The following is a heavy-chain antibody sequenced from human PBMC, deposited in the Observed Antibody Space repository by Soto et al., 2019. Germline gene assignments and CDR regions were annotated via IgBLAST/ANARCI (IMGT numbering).Heavy chain of an antibody. CDR3: ARGRTTVTTPYYFDY. CDR2: IYYSGST. V-gene: IGHV4-31*03. CDR1: GGSISSGGYY. D-gene: IGHD4-17*01. J-gene: IGHJ4*02. Sequence: TLSLTCTVSGGSISSGGYYWSWIRQHPGKGLEWIGYIYYSGSTYYNPSLKSRVTISVDTSKNQFSLKLSSVTAADTAVYYCARGRTTVTTPYYFDYWGQGTLVTVSS.